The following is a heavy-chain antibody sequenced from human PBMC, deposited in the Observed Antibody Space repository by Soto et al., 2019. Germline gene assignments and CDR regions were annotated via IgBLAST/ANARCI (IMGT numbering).Heavy chain of an antibody. V-gene: IGHV4-59*01. CDR2: VYYTGAT. J-gene: IGHJ6*02. D-gene: IGHD4-17*01. Sequence: APLDLTCNVSVGSMNTYYWTWIRKPPGKGLEWIGYVYYTGATNYKPSLKTRVTISVDTSKNQFSLKLTSVTAADTAMYYCARASMTTIPMDVWGRGTMVTVSS. CDR3: ARASMTTIPMDV. CDR1: VGSMNTYY.